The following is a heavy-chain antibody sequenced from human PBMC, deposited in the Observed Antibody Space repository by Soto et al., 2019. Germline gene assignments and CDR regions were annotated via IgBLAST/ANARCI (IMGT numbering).Heavy chain of an antibody. D-gene: IGHD3-16*01. CDR3: AREFLGGDNDGMDV. CDR1: GFTFSSYA. J-gene: IGHJ6*02. V-gene: IGHV3-30-3*01. Sequence: ESGGGVVQPGGSLRLSCAASGFTFSSYAMHWVRQAPGKGLEWGAVISYDGSNKYYADSVKGRFPISRDISKKTLFLKRNSLRAEDTAVYYCAREFLGGDNDGMDVWGQGTTVTVSS. CDR2: ISYDGSNK.